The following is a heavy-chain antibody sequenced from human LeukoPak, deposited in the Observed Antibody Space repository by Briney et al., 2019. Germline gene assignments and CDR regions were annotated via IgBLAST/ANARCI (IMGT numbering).Heavy chain of an antibody. Sequence: QPGGSLRLSCAASGFTVSSNYMSWVRQAPGKGLEWVSVIYSGGSTYYADSVKGRFTISRDNSKNTMYLQMNSLRAEDTAVYYCARDVMYDFWSGYAFDIWGQGTMVTVSS. V-gene: IGHV3-66*01. D-gene: IGHD3-3*01. J-gene: IGHJ3*02. CDR1: GFTVSSNY. CDR3: ARDVMYDFWSGYAFDI. CDR2: IYSGGST.